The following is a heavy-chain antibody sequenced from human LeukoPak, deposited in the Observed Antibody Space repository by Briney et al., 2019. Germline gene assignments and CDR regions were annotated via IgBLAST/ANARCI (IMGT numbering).Heavy chain of an antibody. D-gene: IGHD1-7*01. J-gene: IGHJ6*02. CDR3: ARDGTTSPYYYGMDV. Sequence: GGSLRLSCAASGFTVSSNYMSWVRQAPGKGLEWVSVIYSGGSTYYADSVKGRFTISRDNSKSTLYLQMNSLRAEDTAVYYCARDGTTSPYYYGMDVWGQGTTVTVSS. CDR1: GFTVSSNY. V-gene: IGHV3-53*01. CDR2: IYSGGST.